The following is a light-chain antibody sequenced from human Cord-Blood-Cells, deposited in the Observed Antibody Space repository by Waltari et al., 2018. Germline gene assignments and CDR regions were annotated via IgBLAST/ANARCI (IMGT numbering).Light chain of an antibody. CDR1: SSDVGGYNY. Sequence: QSALTQPASVSGSHGQSITIPCTGTSSDVGGYNYVSWYQQHPGKAPKLMIYNVSNRPSGVSNRFSGSQSGNTASLTISGRQAEDEADYYCSSYTSSGTVFGGGTKLTVL. J-gene: IGLJ3*02. CDR3: SSYTSSGTV. CDR2: NVS. V-gene: IGLV2-14*01.